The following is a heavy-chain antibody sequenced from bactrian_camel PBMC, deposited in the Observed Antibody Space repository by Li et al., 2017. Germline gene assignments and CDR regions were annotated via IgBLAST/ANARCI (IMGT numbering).Heavy chain of an antibody. D-gene: IGHD2*01. CDR1: GFTFSSYY. CDR3: ATCSGGYCYTGLDF. V-gene: IGHV3S6*01. CDR2: FFSDGSKT. Sequence: HVQLVESGGGLLQPGGSLRLSCAASGFTFSSYYMTWVRRAPGKGLEWVSAFFSDGSKTYYADSVKGRFTISRDNAKNTVSLQMNALNSEDTALYYCATCSGGYCYTGLDFWGQGTQVTVS. J-gene: IGHJ4*01.